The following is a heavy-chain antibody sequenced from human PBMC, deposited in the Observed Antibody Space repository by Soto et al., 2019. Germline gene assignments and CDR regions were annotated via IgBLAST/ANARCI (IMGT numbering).Heavy chain of an antibody. V-gene: IGHV3-21*01. J-gene: IGHJ3*02. D-gene: IGHD6-19*01. CDR2: ISSSSSYI. CDR3: ARDRVEQWLVLSEDAFDI. Sequence: EVQLVESGGGLVKPGGSLRLSCAASGFTFSSYSMNWVRQAPGKGLEWVSSISSSSSYIYYADSVKGRFTISRDNAKNSLYLQMNSLRAEDTAVYYCARDRVEQWLVLSEDAFDIWGQGTMVTVSS. CDR1: GFTFSSYS.